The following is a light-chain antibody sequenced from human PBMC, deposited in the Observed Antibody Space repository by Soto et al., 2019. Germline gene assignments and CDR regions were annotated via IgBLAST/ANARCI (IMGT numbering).Light chain of an antibody. Sequence: EIVLTQCPGILSLSPGERATLSCRPSQSVSSSYLAWYQQKPGQAPRLLIYGASSRATGIPDRFSGSGSGTNFTFTISSLQPEDIATYYCQQFRSFPLTFGGGTKVDIK. CDR2: GAS. V-gene: IGKV3-20*01. J-gene: IGKJ4*01. CDR3: QQFRSFPLT. CDR1: QSVSSSY.